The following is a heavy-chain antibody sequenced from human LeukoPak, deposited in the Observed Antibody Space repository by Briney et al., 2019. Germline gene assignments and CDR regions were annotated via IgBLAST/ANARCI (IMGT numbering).Heavy chain of an antibody. CDR1: GFTFDDYA. Sequence: PGGSLRLSCAASGFTFDDYAMHWVRQAPGKGLEWVSGISWNSGSIGYADSVKGRFTISRDNAKNSLYLQMNSLRDEDTALYYCAKDTYSSKLGGYDYWGQGTLVTVSS. D-gene: IGHD6-19*01. V-gene: IGHV3-9*01. CDR3: AKDTYSSKLGGYDY. J-gene: IGHJ4*02. CDR2: ISWNSGSI.